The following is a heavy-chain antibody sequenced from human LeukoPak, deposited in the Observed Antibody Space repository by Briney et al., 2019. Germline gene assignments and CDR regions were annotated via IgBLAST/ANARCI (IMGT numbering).Heavy chain of an antibody. CDR1: GFTLSSYA. Sequence: HPGGSLRLSCAASGFTLSSYAMSWVRQAPGKGLEWVSAISGSGGSTYYADSVKGRFTISRDNSKNTLYLQMNSLRAEDTAVYYCAKVAGWWFGEFPNLDYWGQGTLVTVSS. D-gene: IGHD3-10*01. CDR2: ISGSGGST. CDR3: AKVAGWWFGEFPNLDY. V-gene: IGHV3-23*01. J-gene: IGHJ4*02.